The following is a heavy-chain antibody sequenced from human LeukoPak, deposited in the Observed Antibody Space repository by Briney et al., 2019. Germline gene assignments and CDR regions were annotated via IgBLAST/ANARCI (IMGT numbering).Heavy chain of an antibody. J-gene: IGHJ4*02. CDR3: AREGRDYSNYLFYFDY. V-gene: IGHV3-30-3*01. CDR1: GFTFSSYA. Sequence: GGSLRLSCAASGFTFSSYAMHWVRQAPGKGLEWVAVISYDGSNKYYADSVKGRFTISRDNSKNTLYLQMNSLRAEDTAVYYCAREGRDYSNYLFYFDYWRQGTLVTVSS. CDR2: ISYDGSNK. D-gene: IGHD4-11*01.